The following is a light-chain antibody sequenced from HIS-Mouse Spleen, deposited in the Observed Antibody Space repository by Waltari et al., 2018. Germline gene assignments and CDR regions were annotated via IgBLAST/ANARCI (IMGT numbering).Light chain of an antibody. CDR2: DDS. CDR3: YSTDSSGNHRV. CDR1: ALPKKY. Sequence: SYELTQPPSVSVSPGQTARITCPGEALPKKYAYWYQQKSGQAPVLVIYDDSKRPSGIPERFSGSSSGTMATLTISGAQVEDEADYYCYSTDSSGNHRVFGGGTKLTVL. V-gene: IGLV3-10*01. J-gene: IGLJ2*01.